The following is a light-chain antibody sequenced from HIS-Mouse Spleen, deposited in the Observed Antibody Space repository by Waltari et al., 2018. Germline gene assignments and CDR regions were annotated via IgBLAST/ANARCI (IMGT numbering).Light chain of an antibody. V-gene: IGKV1-5*03. CDR1: QSISSW. Sequence: DIQMTQSPSTLSASVGDRVTITCRASQSISSWLAWYQQKPRKAPKLRIYKASSLESGVPSRCSGSGSGTEVTLTISSLQPDDFATYYCQQYNSYPYTFGQGTKLEIK. CDR3: QQYNSYPYT. J-gene: IGKJ2*01. CDR2: KAS.